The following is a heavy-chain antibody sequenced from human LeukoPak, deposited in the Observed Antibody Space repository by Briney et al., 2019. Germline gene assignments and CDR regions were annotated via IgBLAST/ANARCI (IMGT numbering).Heavy chain of an antibody. Sequence: PGGSLRLSCVASGFRFSDYSKNWVRQAPGKGLEWVSAIPISQTHIWYADSVKGRFTASRDNAENSVYLKMKSLRVEYTAVYYCAKGGTYCGGDCYGTKHWGQGTLVTVSS. D-gene: IGHD2-21*02. CDR1: GFRFSDYS. V-gene: IGHV3-21*06. CDR2: IPISQTHI. CDR3: AKGGTYCGGDCYGTKH. J-gene: IGHJ4*02.